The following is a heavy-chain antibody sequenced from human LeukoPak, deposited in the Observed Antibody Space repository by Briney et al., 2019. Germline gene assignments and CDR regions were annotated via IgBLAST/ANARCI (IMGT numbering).Heavy chain of an antibody. D-gene: IGHD5-12*01. CDR2: INPNSGGT. Sequence: ASVKVSCKASGYTFTGYYMHWVRQAPGQGLEWMGWINPNSGGTNYAQKFQGRVTMTRDTSISTAYMELSRLRSDDTAVYYCARGRVYSGYDYMDVWGKGTTVTVSS. CDR3: ARGRVYSGYDYMDV. V-gene: IGHV1-2*02. CDR1: GYTFTGYY. J-gene: IGHJ6*03.